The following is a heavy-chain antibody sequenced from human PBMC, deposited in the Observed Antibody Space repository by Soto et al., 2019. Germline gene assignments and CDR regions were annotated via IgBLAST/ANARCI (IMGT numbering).Heavy chain of an antibody. Sequence: PGGSLRLSCAASGFAFSSYGMHWVRQAPGKGLEWVAVISYDGSNKNYADSVKGRFTISRDNSKNTLYLQMNSLRAEDTAVYYCAKDQVTPGDYWGQGTLVTVSS. CDR1: GFAFSSYG. V-gene: IGHV3-30*18. CDR2: ISYDGSNK. CDR3: AKDQVTPGDY. D-gene: IGHD2-21*02. J-gene: IGHJ4*02.